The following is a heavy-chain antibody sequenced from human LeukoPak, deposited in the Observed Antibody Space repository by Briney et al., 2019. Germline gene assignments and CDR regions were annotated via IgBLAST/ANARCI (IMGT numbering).Heavy chain of an antibody. Sequence: PAGSLRLSCAASGFIFSNYAMSWVRQAPGKGLEWLSSISGSGDNTYYADSVRGRFTISRDNSKNTLYLQIYNLRAEDAAIYYCAKDLALYTGPYTGSYYSPIDYWGQGTLVTVSS. J-gene: IGHJ4*02. V-gene: IGHV3-23*01. CDR2: ISGSGDNT. D-gene: IGHD1-26*01. CDR3: AKDLALYTGPYTGSYYSPIDY. CDR1: GFIFSNYA.